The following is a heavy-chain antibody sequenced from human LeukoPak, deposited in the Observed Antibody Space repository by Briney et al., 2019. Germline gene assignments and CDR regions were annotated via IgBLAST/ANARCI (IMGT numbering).Heavy chain of an antibody. D-gene: IGHD3-10*01. CDR1: GGSTITNDYW. CDR3: ARVAVRGVIFSINHFDY. J-gene: IGHJ4*02. CDR2: IDHAGTT. Sequence: SETLSLTCVVSGGSTITNDYWWGWLRQPPGTGLEWIGTIDHAGTTFYNVSLKSRVTISVDTPSNQFSLRLNSVGAADTAVYYCARVAVRGVIFSINHFDYWGQGTLVTVSS. V-gene: IGHV4-39*01.